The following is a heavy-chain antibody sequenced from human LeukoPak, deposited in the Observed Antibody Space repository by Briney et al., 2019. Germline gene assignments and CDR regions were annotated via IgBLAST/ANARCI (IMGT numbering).Heavy chain of an antibody. CDR1: GFTFSIYA. Sequence: GGSLRLSCAASGFTFSIYAMSWVRQAPGKGLECVSAISGSGGSTYYADSVKGRFTISRDNSKNTLYLQMNSLRAEDTAVYYCAKHSISMVRGVIMRAYHFDYWGQGTLVTVSS. V-gene: IGHV3-23*01. D-gene: IGHD3-10*01. CDR2: ISGSGGST. J-gene: IGHJ4*02. CDR3: AKHSISMVRGVIMRAYHFDY.